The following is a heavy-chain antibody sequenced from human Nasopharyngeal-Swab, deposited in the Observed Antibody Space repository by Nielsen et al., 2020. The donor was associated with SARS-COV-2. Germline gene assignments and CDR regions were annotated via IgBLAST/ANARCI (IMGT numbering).Heavy chain of an antibody. CDR3: AKDSSGYPLFDY. CDR2: ISGSGGST. J-gene: IGHJ4*02. D-gene: IGHD3-22*01. CDR1: GFTFSSYP. V-gene: IGHV3-23*01. Sequence: GESLKISCAASGFTFSSYPMTWVRQAPGKGLEWVSAISGSGGSTYYADSVKGRFTISRDNSKNTLYLQMNSLRAEDTAVYYCAKDSSGYPLFDYWGQGTLVTVSS.